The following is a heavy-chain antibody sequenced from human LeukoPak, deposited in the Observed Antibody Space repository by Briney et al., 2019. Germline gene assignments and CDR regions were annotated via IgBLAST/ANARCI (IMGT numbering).Heavy chain of an antibody. D-gene: IGHD6-13*01. Sequence: PGGSLRLSCAASGFTVSSNYMSWVRQAPGKGLEWVSVIYSGGSTYYADSVKGRFTISRDNSMNTLYLQMNILRAEDTAVYYCARGPGIGPNWFDPWGQGTLVTVSS. CDR2: IYSGGST. J-gene: IGHJ5*02. V-gene: IGHV3-53*01. CDR3: ARGPGIGPNWFDP. CDR1: GFTVSSNY.